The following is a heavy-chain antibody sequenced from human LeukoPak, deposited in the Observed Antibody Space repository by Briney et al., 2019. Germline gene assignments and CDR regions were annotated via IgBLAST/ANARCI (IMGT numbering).Heavy chain of an antibody. V-gene: IGHV4-59*08. J-gene: IGHJ5*02. D-gene: IGHD6-19*01. CDR1: GGSISSYY. CDR3: ARANPIAVAGKGWFDP. CDR2: IYYSGST. Sequence: SETLSLTCTVSGGSISSYYWSWIRQPPGKGLEWIGYIYYSGSTNYNPSLKSRVTISVDTSKNQFSLKLSSVTAADTAVYYCARANPIAVAGKGWFDPWGQGTLVTVSS.